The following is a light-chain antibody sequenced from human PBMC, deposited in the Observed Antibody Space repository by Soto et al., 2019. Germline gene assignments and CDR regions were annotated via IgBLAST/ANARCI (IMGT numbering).Light chain of an antibody. CDR3: RSYTSSNTRI. CDR1: RSDIGGYNY. V-gene: IGLV2-14*01. CDR2: DFN. Sequence: QSALTQPASVSGSPGQSITISCTGTRSDIGGYNYVSWYQQHPGKAPKLMLFDFNSRPSGVSNRFSGSKSGNTASLTISGLQAEDEADYYCRSYTSSNTRIFGEGTQLTVL. J-gene: IGLJ2*01.